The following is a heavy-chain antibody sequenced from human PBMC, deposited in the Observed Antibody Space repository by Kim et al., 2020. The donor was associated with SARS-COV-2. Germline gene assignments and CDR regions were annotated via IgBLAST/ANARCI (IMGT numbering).Heavy chain of an antibody. Sequence: RFTISRDNAKNSLYLQMNSLRAEDTAVYYCARDFIGTYYDILTGSHPADYWGQGTLVTVSS. CDR3: ARDFIGTYYDILTGSHPADY. D-gene: IGHD3-9*01. J-gene: IGHJ4*02. V-gene: IGHV3-11*06.